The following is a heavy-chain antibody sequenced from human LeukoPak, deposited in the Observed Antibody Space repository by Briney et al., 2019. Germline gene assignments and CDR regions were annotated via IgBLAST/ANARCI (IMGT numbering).Heavy chain of an antibody. CDR2: INHSGST. D-gene: IGHD3-10*01. V-gene: IGHV4-34*01. CDR1: GGSFSGYY. J-gene: IGHJ4*02. Sequence: SETLSLTCAVYGGSFSGYYWSWIRQPPGKGLEWIGEINHSGSTNYNPPLKSRVTISVDTSKNQFSPKLSSVTAADTAVYYCARGPGGWFGEFLSVWGQGTLVTVSS. CDR3: ARGPGGWFGEFLSV.